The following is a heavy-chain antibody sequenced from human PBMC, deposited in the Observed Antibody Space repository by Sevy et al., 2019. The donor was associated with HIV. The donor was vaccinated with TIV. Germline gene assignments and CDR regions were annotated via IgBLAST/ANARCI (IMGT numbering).Heavy chain of an antibody. CDR1: GFTFSSYA. V-gene: IGHV3-23*01. Sequence: GGSLRLSCAASGFTFSSYAMSWVRQAPGKGLEWVSAISGSGGSTYYADSVKGRFTISRDNSKNTLYLQMNSLRAEDTAVDYCAKTRPYYDSSGYYYRIPKYCFDYWGQGTLVTVSS. J-gene: IGHJ4*02. D-gene: IGHD3-22*01. CDR2: ISGSGGST. CDR3: AKTRPYYDSSGYYYRIPKYCFDY.